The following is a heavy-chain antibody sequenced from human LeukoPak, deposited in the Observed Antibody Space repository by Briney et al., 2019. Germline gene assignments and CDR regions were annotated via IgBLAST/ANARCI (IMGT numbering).Heavy chain of an antibody. D-gene: IGHD1-26*01. CDR2: TYYRSKWYN. CDR1: GGSVSTNSAT. V-gene: IGHV6-1*01. Sequence: SQTLSLTCAISGGSVSTNSATWTWLRQSPSRGLEWLGRTYYRSKWYNDYAVSMKRRITINPDTSKNQFSLQLNSVTPEDTAVYYCARLVGASWFDSWGQGTLVTVSS. CDR3: ARLVGASWFDS. J-gene: IGHJ5*01.